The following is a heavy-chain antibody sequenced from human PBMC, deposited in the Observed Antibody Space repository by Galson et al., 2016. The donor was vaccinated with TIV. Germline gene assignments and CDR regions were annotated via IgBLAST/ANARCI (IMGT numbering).Heavy chain of an antibody. V-gene: IGHV1-69*06. CDR3: VNIQKTNTYDS. D-gene: IGHD2-15*01. CDR2: IIPLSHTP. Sequence: SVKVSCKASGGTLTSYAINWVRQAPGQGLEWMGGIIPLSHTPNYAQKYHDRITIVADKSTGTVYMELRRLTSEDTAVYYCVNIQKTNTYDSWSRGTLVTVSS. J-gene: IGHJ4*02. CDR1: GGTLTSYA.